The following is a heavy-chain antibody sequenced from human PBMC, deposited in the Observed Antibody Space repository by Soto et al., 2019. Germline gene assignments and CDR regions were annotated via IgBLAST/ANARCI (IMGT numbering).Heavy chain of an antibody. CDR3: ARGSGGVRAPVDYYYFYLVV. CDR1: GYTFSDYY. CDR2: INPNSGDT. V-gene: IGHV1-2*02. J-gene: IGHJ6*03. Sequence: QVQLVQSGAEVKKPGASVTVSCKASGYTFSDYYLHWVRQAPGQGPEWMGWINPNSGDTKYAQKFRGRVTMTRDTSVRTAFMERKRLKSDAPAVYYCARGSGGVRAPVDYYYFYLVVWGKGTTVTVSS. D-gene: IGHD3-16*01.